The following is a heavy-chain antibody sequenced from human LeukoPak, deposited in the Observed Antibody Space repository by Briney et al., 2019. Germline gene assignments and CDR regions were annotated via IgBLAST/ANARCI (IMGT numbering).Heavy chain of an antibody. CDR1: GYTFTSYG. D-gene: IGHD3-16*01. J-gene: IGHJ3*02. V-gene: IGHV1-18*01. CDR3: AREGWGPDLVAFDI. Sequence: ASVKVSCKASGYTFTSYGISWVRQAPGQGLEWMGWISAYNGNTNYAQELQGRVTMTTDTSTSTAYMELRSLRSDDTAVYYCAREGWGPDLVAFDIWGQGTMVTVSS. CDR2: ISAYNGNT.